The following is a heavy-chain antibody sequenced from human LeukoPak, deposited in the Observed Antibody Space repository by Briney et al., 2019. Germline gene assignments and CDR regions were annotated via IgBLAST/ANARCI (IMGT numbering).Heavy chain of an antibody. D-gene: IGHD3-10*01. Sequence: GGSLRLSCAASGFTFVSHWMTWVRQAPGKGLEWVANINQDGSEKYYVDSVKGRFTISRDNAKNSMYLQMNSLRAEDAAVYYCAKVAKYYYGSETYYFFEHWGQGTPVTASS. CDR3: AKVAKYYYGSETYYFFEH. CDR2: INQDGSEK. V-gene: IGHV3-7*01. CDR1: GFTFVSHW. J-gene: IGHJ4*02.